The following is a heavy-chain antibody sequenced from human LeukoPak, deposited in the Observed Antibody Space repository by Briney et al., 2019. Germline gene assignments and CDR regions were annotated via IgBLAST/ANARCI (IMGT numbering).Heavy chain of an antibody. D-gene: IGHD3-10*01. J-gene: IGHJ4*02. Sequence: SETLSLTCTVSGDSIGTSGYYWGWLRQPPGKGLEWIGSISYSGSIYYNPSLKSRVTISVDTSKTPFSLKLISLTAADTAVYYCARIIIYDNFSHWGQGTLVTVSS. CDR2: ISYSGSI. CDR3: ARIIIYDNFSH. CDR1: GDSIGTSGYY. V-gene: IGHV4-39*02.